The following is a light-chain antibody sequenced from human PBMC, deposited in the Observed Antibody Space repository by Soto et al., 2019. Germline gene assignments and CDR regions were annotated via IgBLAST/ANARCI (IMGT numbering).Light chain of an antibody. J-gene: IGKJ4*01. Sequence: ENVLTQSPATLSLSPGERATLSCRASQSVSSYLAWYQQKPGQAPRLLIYDASNRATGIPARFSGSGSGTDFTLTISSREPEDFAVYYCQQRSNWPPDVGGGTKVEI. CDR1: QSVSSY. CDR3: QQRSNWPPD. V-gene: IGKV3-11*01. CDR2: DAS.